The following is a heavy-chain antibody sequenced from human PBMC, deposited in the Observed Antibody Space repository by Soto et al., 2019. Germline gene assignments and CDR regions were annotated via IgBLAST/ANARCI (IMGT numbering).Heavy chain of an antibody. Sequence: GGSLRLSCAASGFTFSSYSMNWVRQAPGKGLEWVSYISSSSSTIYYADSVKGRFTISRDNSKNTLYLQMNSLRAEDTAVYYCAKAPFYYYGSESKSDNFPYYYYYGMDVWGQGTTVTVSS. CDR3: AKAPFYYYGSESKSDNFPYYYYYGMDV. CDR1: GFTFSSYS. CDR2: ISSSSSTI. J-gene: IGHJ6*02. V-gene: IGHV3-48*01. D-gene: IGHD3-10*01.